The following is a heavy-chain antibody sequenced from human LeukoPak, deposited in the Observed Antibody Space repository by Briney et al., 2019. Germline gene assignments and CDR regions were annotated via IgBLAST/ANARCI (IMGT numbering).Heavy chain of an antibody. CDR1: VVSISRDI. Sequence: SETLSLTCALSVVSISRDIWSWVRQPAGKGLGWIGRIYISGSTNYNPTLKTRVTMSVDTSKNQFSLKLSSVTAADTAVYYCARGGDCSGGSCLPPFFYYYYYMDVWGKGATVTVSS. J-gene: IGHJ6*03. D-gene: IGHD2-15*01. CDR3: ARGGDCSGGSCLPPFFYYYYYMDV. V-gene: IGHV4-4*07. CDR2: IYISGST.